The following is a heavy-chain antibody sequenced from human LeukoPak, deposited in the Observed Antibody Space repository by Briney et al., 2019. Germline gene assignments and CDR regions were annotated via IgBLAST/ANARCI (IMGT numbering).Heavy chain of an antibody. D-gene: IGHD1-14*01. J-gene: IGHJ2*01. CDR1: GFTFSNAW. CDR2: IKSKPDGGTT. CDR3: TKDPPYTGGRYFAL. Sequence: GGSLRLSCAVSGFTFSNAWMTWVRQAPGKGLEWVGRIKSKPDGGTTDYAASVKGRFTISRDDSKDTLYLQMNNLKTEDTAVYYCTKDPPYTGGRYFALWGRGTLVTVSS. V-gene: IGHV3-15*01.